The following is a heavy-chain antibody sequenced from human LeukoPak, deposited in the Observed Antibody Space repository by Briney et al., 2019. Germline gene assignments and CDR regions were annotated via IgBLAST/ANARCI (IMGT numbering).Heavy chain of an antibody. D-gene: IGHD4-11*01. V-gene: IGHV1-46*01. CDR1: GYTFTIYY. J-gene: IGHJ4*02. CDR2: INPIGGTT. Sequence: ASVNVSCKTSGYTFTIYYTHWMRQAPGQGLEWMGIINPIGGTTDYSQKFQGRVTMTRDTSTSTVYMELSSLSPEDTAVYYCARQQGLQNLNFDYWGQGTLGTVSS. CDR3: ARQQGLQNLNFDY.